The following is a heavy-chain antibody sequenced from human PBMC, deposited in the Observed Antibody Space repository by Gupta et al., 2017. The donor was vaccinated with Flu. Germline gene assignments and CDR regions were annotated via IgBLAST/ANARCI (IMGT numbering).Heavy chain of an antibody. CDR3: AKRGSSYGDFDS. V-gene: IGHV3-23*05. D-gene: IGHD1-26*01. CDR2: IAAIDSSK. Sequence: EVPLLESGGALVRRGGSLRLSCETSGFPFDRYAMTWVRQAPGKGLEWVSTIAAIDSSKYYAESVKGRFTISRVSSNKTLYLQMDSLRVEDTALYYCAKRGSSYGDFDSWGHGTLVSVSS. CDR1: GFPFDRYA. J-gene: IGHJ4*01.